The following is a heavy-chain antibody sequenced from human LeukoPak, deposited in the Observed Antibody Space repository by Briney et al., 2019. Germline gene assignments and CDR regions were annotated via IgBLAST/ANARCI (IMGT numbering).Heavy chain of an antibody. D-gene: IGHD3-10*01. CDR2: IYTSGST. V-gene: IGHV4-4*07. J-gene: IGHJ5*02. CDR3: ARDSSGWFGESNWFDP. Sequence: SETLSLTCTVSGGSISSYYWSWIRQPAGKGLEWIGRIYTSGSTNYNPSLKSRVTMSVDTSKNQFSLKLSSVTAADTAVYYCARDSSGWFGESNWFDPWGQGTLVTVSS. CDR1: GGSISSYY.